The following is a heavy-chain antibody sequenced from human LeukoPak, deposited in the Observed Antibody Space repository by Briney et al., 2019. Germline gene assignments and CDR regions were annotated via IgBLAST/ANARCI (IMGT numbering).Heavy chain of an antibody. CDR2: INPNSGGT. CDR1: GYTFTGYY. CDR3: ARDRYYYGSGSYTGWFDP. J-gene: IGHJ5*02. V-gene: IGHV1-2*02. D-gene: IGHD3-10*01. Sequence: GASVKVSCKASGYTFTGYYMHWVRQAPGQGLEWMGWINPNSGGTNYAQKFQGRVTMTRDTSISTAYMELSRVRSDDTAVYYCARDRYYYGSGSYTGWFDPWGQGTLVTVSS.